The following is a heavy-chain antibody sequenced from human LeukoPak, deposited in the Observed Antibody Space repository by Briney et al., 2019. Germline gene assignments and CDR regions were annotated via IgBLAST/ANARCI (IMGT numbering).Heavy chain of an antibody. CDR2: ISSSSSYI. CDR3: ARDRPLLHYGMDV. J-gene: IGHJ6*02. CDR1: GFTFSSYS. D-gene: IGHD6-6*01. V-gene: IGHV3-21*01. Sequence: GGSLRLSCAASGFTFSSYSINWVRQAPGKGLEWVSSISSSSSYIYYADSVKGRFTISRDNAKNSLYLQMNSLRAEDTAVYYCARDRPLLHYGMDVWGQGTTVTVSS.